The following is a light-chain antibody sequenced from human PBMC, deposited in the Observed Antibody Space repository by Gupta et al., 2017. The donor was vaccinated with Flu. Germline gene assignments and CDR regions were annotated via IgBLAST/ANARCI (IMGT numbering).Light chain of an antibody. CDR3: QHRSNWPPT. V-gene: IGKV3-11*01. J-gene: IGKJ1*01. CDR1: QSVSRY. CDR2: DAS. Sequence: PATLSLSPGERATLSCRASQSVSRYLAWYQQKPGQAPRLLIYDASNRATGLPARFSGSGSGTEFTLTISSREPEDFAVYYCQHRSNWPPTFGQGTKVEIK.